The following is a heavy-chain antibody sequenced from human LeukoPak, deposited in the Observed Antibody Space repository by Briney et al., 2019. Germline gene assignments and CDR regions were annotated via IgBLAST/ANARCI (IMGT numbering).Heavy chain of an antibody. Sequence: SETLSLTCTVSGGLISSHYWSWIRQTPGKGLEWIGTIYSSGSTNHNPSLKSRVSTSVDTSMSQFSLKLSSVTAADTAVYYCARVGVTKAYSYYYMDVWGKGTTVTVSS. CDR2: IYSSGST. CDR1: GGLISSHY. CDR3: ARVGVTKAYSYYYMDV. J-gene: IGHJ6*03. V-gene: IGHV4-4*09. D-gene: IGHD4-17*01.